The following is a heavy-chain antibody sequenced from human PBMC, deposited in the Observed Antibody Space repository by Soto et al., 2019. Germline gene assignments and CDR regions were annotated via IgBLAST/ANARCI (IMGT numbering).Heavy chain of an antibody. D-gene: IGHD1-26*01. CDR2: ISDGGRFT. CDR1: GFTFSTYA. CDR3: AKSGPTNFFDH. J-gene: IGHJ4*02. Sequence: GGSLRLSCEASGFTFSTYAMSWVRQPPGKGLEWVSGISDGGRFTYHSDSVKGRLTISRDDSKNTLYLQINSLRADDSAVYFCAKSGPTNFFDHWGPGTLVTVSS. V-gene: IGHV3-23*01.